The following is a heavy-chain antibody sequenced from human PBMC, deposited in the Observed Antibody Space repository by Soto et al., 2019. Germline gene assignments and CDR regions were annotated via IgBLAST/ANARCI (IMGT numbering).Heavy chain of an antibody. Sequence: QVQLVQSGAEVKKPGSSVKVSCKASGGTFSSYAISWVRQAPGQGLEWMGGIIPIFGTANYAQKFQGRVTITGNESTSTAYMELSSLRSEDTAVYYCAGGGEAAMDNGWFDPWGQGTLVTVSS. V-gene: IGHV1-69*12. J-gene: IGHJ5*02. CDR2: IIPIFGTA. CDR3: AGGGEAAMDNGWFDP. D-gene: IGHD5-18*01. CDR1: GGTFSSYA.